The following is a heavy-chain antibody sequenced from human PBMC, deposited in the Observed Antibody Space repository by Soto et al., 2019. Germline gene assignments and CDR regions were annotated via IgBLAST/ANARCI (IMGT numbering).Heavy chain of an antibody. J-gene: IGHJ6*02. V-gene: IGHV5-10-1*01. D-gene: IGHD3-10*01. CDR3: ARTRMVLGVIPYGYYRMYV. CDR2: IDPSDSYT. Sequence: PGESLKISCKGSGYSFTSYWISWVRQMPGKGLEWMGRIDPSDSYTNYSPSFQGHVTISADKSISTAYLQWSSLKASDTAMYYCARTRMVLGVIPYGYYRMYVWGQGTTVTVSS. CDR1: GYSFTSYW.